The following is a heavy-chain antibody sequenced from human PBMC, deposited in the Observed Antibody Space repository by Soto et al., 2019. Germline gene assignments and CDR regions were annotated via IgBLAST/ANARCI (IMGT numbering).Heavy chain of an antibody. CDR1: GFPFSSYG. J-gene: IGHJ6*04. V-gene: IGHV3-30*03. CDR3: TPMDV. CDR2: ISYDGSNK. Sequence: PGGSLRLSCAASGFPFSSYGMHWVRQAPGKGLEWVAVISYDGSNKYYADSVKGRFTISRDNSKNTLYLQMNSLRAEDTAVYYGTPMDVWGKGTTVTVSS.